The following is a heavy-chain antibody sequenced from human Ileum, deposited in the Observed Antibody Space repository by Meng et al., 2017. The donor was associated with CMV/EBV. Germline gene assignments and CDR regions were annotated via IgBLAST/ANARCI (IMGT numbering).Heavy chain of an antibody. V-gene: IGHV1-69*05. CDR2: IIPVLRST. J-gene: IGHJ5*02. D-gene: IGHD3-3*01. CDR3: ATFTDFWSGYYRGWLDP. CDR1: GTFYNYA. Sequence: GTFYNYAISWVRQAPGQRLEWVGGIIPVLRSTNYAQKFQGRVTLTTDESSNTAYMELSSLRSEDTAVYYCATFTDFWSGYYRGWLDPWGQGTLVTVSS.